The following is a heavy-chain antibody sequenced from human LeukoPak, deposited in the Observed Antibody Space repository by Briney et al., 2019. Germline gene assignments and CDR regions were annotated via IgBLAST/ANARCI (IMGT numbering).Heavy chain of an antibody. D-gene: IGHD6-13*01. J-gene: IGHJ4*02. CDR1: GGTFSSYA. V-gene: IGHV1-69*05. Sequence: GASVKVSCKASGGTFSSYAISWVRQAPGQGLEWMGRIIPIFGTANYAQKFQGRVTITTDESTSTAYMELSRLRSDDTAVYYCARGIGQQLVRPVNWGQGTLVTVSS. CDR2: IIPIFGTA. CDR3: ARGIGQQLVRPVN.